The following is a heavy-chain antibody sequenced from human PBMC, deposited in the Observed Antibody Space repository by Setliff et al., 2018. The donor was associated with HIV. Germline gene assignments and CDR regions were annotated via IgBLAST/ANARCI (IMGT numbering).Heavy chain of an antibody. CDR2: FYHSGST. V-gene: IGHV4-38-2*01. D-gene: IGHD3-16*01. CDR1: GYSISSGYY. J-gene: IGHJ4*02. CDR3: ARLGHTFGGPGY. Sequence: PSEPLSLTCAVSGYSISSGYYWGWIRQPPGKGLEWIGSFYHSGSTYYNPSLRSRVTISVDTSKNQFSLKLSSVTAADTAVYYCARLGHTFGGPGYWGQGTLVTVSS.